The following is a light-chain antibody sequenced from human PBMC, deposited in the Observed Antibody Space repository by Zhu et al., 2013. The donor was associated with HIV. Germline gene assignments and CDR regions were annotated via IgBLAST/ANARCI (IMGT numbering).Light chain of an antibody. CDR1: QTFTRNY. V-gene: IGKV3-20*01. Sequence: EIVLTQSPGTLSLSPGERATLYCRASQTFTRNYFGWYQQKPGQAPRLLISGTSRRAAGIPDRFTGSGAGTDFTLTITKLEAEDCGVYYCQHHDGSSYTFGQGTEAGDQ. CDR3: QHHDGSSYT. CDR2: GTS. J-gene: IGKJ2*01.